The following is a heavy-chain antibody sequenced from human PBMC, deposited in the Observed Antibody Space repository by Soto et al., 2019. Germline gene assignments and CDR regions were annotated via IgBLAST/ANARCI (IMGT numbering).Heavy chain of an antibody. CDR3: AKVRVKDYYYYAMDV. CDR1: GFTFSSYG. CDR2: ISSDGTSR. D-gene: IGHD4-4*01. Sequence: GGSLRLSCAASGFTFSSYGMHWVRQSPGKGLEWVAVISSDGTSRFYADSVKGRFTISRDNSKNTLYLQMNSLRAEDTAMYYCAKVRVKDYYYYAMDVWGQGTTVTVSS. V-gene: IGHV3-30*18. J-gene: IGHJ6*02.